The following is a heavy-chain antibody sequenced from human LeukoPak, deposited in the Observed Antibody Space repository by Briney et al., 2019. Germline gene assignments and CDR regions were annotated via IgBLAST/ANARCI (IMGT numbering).Heavy chain of an antibody. V-gene: IGHV1-69*06. CDR3: ARAVPRITMVPKTNWFDP. J-gene: IGHJ5*02. CDR1: GGTFSSYA. D-gene: IGHD3-10*01. CDR2: IIPIFGTA. Sequence: SVKVSCKASGGTFSSYAISWVRQAPGQGLEWMGGIIPIFGTANYAQKFQGRVTITADKSTSTAYMELSRLRSDDTAVYYCARAVPRITMVPKTNWFDPWGQGTLVTVSS.